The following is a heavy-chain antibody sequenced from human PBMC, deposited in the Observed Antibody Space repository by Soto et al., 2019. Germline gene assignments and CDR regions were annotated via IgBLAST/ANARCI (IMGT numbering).Heavy chain of an antibody. V-gene: IGHV4-61*01. CDR2: IYYTGST. D-gene: IGHD3-3*01. Sequence: SETLSLTCTVSGGSVSSESHYWSWIRQTPGKGLEWIGYIYYTGSTNYNPSLKGRVTMSVDTSRDQVSLRLRSVTRADTAVYYCARDQYGFRSGSYYYAMEVWGQGTKVTVSS. J-gene: IGHJ6*02. CDR3: ARDQYGFRSGSYYYAMEV. CDR1: GGSVSSESHY.